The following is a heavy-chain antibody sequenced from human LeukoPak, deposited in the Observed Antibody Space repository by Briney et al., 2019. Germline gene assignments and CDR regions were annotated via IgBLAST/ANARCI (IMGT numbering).Heavy chain of an antibody. V-gene: IGHV5-51*01. J-gene: IGHJ4*02. D-gene: IGHD6-6*01. Sequence: GESLKISCQGSGYSFTNYWIGWVRQMPGKGLEWMGILYPGDSDTRYSPSFQGLVTFSADKSISTAYLQWSSLKASDTAMYYCARRSSSSPFDYWGQGTLVTVSS. CDR1: GYSFTNYW. CDR2: LYPGDSDT. CDR3: ARRSSSSPFDY.